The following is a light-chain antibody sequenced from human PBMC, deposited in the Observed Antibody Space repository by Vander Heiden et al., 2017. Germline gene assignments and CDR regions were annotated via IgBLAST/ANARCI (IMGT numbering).Light chain of an antibody. CDR2: AAS. Sequence: DIQMTQSPSSLSASVGDRVTITCLASQSISSHLNWYQQKPGKAPKLLMYAASSLQSRVPSRFRGSGSVTDFTRTISRMTPEDFATSFSQQCYSAPLTFGGGTRVEIK. V-gene: IGKV1-39*01. J-gene: IGKJ4*01. CDR1: QSISSH. CDR3: QQCYSAPLT.